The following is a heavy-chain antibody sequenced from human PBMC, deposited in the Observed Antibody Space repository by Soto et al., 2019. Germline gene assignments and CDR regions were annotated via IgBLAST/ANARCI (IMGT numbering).Heavy chain of an antibody. V-gene: IGHV4-34*01. Sequence: SETLSLTCAVYGEALNNYYWSWIRQPPGKGLEWIGEITHSGSTNYNPSLESRVTISADTSKNQFSMKMRSVTAADTAVYYCTRRGAARPWLWGQGTPVTVSS. D-gene: IGHD6-6*01. J-gene: IGHJ4*02. CDR1: GEALNNYY. CDR2: ITHSGST. CDR3: TRRGAARPWL.